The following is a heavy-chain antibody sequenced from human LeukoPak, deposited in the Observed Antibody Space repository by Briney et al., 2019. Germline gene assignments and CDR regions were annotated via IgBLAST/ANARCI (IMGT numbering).Heavy chain of an antibody. D-gene: IGHD3-10*01. CDR2: ISGSGGST. CDR3: AKDSVLLWFGELLSY. V-gene: IGHV3-23*01. CDR1: GFTFSSYG. Sequence: GGSLRLSCAASGFTFSSYGMSWVRQAPGKGLEWVSAISGSGGSTYYADSVKGRFTISRDNSKNTLYLQMNSLRAEDTAVYYCAKDSVLLWFGELLSYWGQGTLVTVSS. J-gene: IGHJ4*02.